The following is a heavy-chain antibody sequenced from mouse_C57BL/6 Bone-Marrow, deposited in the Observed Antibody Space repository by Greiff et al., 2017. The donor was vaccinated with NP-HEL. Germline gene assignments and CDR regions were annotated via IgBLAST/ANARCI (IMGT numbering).Heavy chain of an antibody. CDR2: IDPSDSYT. CDR3: ASGGYDCDVRMDY. Sequence: QVQLQQPGAELVRPGTSVKLSCKASGYTFTSYWMHWVKQRPGQGLEWIGVIDPSDSYTNYNQKFKGKATLTVDTSSSTAYMQLSSLTSEDSAVYYCASGGYDCDVRMDYWGQGTSVTVSS. D-gene: IGHD2-4*01. CDR1: GYTFTSYW. J-gene: IGHJ4*01. V-gene: IGHV1-59*01.